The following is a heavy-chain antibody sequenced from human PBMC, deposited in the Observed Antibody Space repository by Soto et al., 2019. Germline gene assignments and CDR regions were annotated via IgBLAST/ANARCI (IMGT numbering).Heavy chain of an antibody. CDR2: ISGTGGST. CDR1: GFTFSNYV. J-gene: IGHJ4*02. Sequence: GGSLRLSCAASGFTFSNYVMNWVCQAPGKGLEWVATISGTGGSTYYADSVKGRFTISRDNSKNTLYLQMSSLRVEDTAVYYCAKDRLGGNFDYSGQGTQVTVSS. V-gene: IGHV3-23*01. CDR3: AKDRLGGNFDY.